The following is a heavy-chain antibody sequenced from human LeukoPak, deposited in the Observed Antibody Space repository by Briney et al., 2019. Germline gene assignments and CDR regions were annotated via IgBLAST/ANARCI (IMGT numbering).Heavy chain of an antibody. D-gene: IGHD2-2*01. Sequence: SQTLSLTCAISGDSVSSNSVTWNWIRQSPSRGLEWLGRTYYRSTWYNDYAVSVRGRITVNPDTSKNQFSLHLNSVTPEDTAVYYCARRLTQYDCFDPWGQGIPVTVSS. CDR1: GDSVSSNSVT. CDR3: ARRLTQYDCFDP. CDR2: TYYRSTWYN. J-gene: IGHJ5*02. V-gene: IGHV6-1*01.